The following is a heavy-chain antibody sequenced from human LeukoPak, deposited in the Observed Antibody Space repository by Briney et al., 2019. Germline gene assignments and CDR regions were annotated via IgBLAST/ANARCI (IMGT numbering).Heavy chain of an antibody. CDR3: ARVGITMIDGYMDV. CDR2: IYTSGST. CDR1: GGSISSGSYY. D-gene: IGHD3-22*01. V-gene: IGHV4-61*02. Sequence: SETLSLTCTVSGGSISSGSYYWSWIRQPAGKGLEWIGRIYTSGSTNYNPSLKSRVTISVDTSKNQFSLKLSSVTAADTAVYYCARVGITMIDGYMDVWGKGTTVTVSS. J-gene: IGHJ6*03.